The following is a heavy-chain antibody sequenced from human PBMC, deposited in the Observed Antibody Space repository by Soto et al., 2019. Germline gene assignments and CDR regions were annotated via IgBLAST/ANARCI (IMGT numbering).Heavy chain of an antibody. J-gene: IGHJ6*02. Sequence: QVQLMESGGGVVQSGRSLKLSCAASGFTFSSHAMHWVRRAPGKGLQWVAVISYDANNKYYAASVKGRFSISRDNSKNTVSLQMNSLRPEDTGVHYCARVSCGGAPCYNMDVWVLGPTVTGSS. CDR1: GFTFSSHA. V-gene: IGHV3-30-3*01. CDR3: ARVSCGGAPCYNMDV. D-gene: IGHD2-21*01. CDR2: ISYDANNK.